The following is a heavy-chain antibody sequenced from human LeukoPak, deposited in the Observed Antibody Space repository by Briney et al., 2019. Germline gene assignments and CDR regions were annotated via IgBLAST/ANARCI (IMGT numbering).Heavy chain of an antibody. CDR2: INPSGGST. CDR1: GYTFISYY. D-gene: IGHD3/OR15-3a*01. Sequence: GASVKVSCKASGYTFISYYIHWVRQAPGQGLEWMGMINPSGGSTSYAQKFQGRVTMTRDTSTSTVYMELSSLRSEDTAVYYCARVPGTGYYDYWGQGTLVTVPS. CDR3: ARVPGTGYYDY. J-gene: IGHJ4*02. V-gene: IGHV1-46*01.